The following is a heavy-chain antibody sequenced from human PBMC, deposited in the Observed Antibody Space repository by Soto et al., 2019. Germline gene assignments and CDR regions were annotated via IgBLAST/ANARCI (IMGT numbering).Heavy chain of an antibody. J-gene: IGHJ4*02. CDR2: ITGGNT. CDR1: GFTFGTYG. V-gene: IGHV3-23*01. D-gene: IGHD3-3*01. CDR3: AKDKERGGYDSDFDS. Sequence: PAGSLRLSCAASGFTFGTYGMGWVRQAPGKGLEWVSTITGGNTYYAASVKGRFTISRDNYKNTLYLQMSSLRAEDTALYYCAKDKERGGYDSDFDSWGQGTLVTV.